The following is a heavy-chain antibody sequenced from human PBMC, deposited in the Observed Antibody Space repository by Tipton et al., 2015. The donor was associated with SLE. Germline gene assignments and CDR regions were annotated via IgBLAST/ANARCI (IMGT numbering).Heavy chain of an antibody. J-gene: IGHJ5*02. V-gene: IGHV3-23*04. CDR2: ISGSGDST. Sequence: QLVQSGGALVQPGGTLRLSCAASGFVFSSFGMSWVRQASGKGLEWVSGISGSGDSTFYADSVKGRFTVSRDNSENMLYLQISSLRAEDTDVYYCARGGTTVSKSDWFDPWGQGTLVTVSS. CDR3: ARGGTTVSKSDWFDP. CDR1: GFVFSSFG. D-gene: IGHD4-17*01.